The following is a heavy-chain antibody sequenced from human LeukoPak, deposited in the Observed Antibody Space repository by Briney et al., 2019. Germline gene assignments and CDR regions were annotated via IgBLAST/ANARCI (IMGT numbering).Heavy chain of an antibody. V-gene: IGHV3-30*02. CDR2: IRYDGSNK. CDR3: AKGRGSGSYVPFDY. J-gene: IGHJ4*02. D-gene: IGHD1-26*01. CDR1: GFTFSSYA. Sequence: GGSLRLSCAASGFTFSSYAMSWVRQAPGKGLEWVAFIRYDGSNKYYADSVKGRFTISRDNSKNTLYLQMNSLRAEDTAVYYCAKGRGSGSYVPFDYWGQGTLVTVSS.